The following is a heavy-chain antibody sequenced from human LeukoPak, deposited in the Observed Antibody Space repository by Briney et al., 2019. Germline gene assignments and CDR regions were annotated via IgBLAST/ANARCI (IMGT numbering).Heavy chain of an antibody. Sequence: PGGSLRLSCAASGFTFSNYAMSWVRQAPGKGQEWVSAISGSGGSTYYADSVKGRFTISRDNSKNTLYLQMNSLRAEDTAVYYCANQQAAAGTFYGAFDIWGQGTMVTVSS. CDR2: ISGSGGST. CDR3: ANQQAAAGTFYGAFDI. J-gene: IGHJ3*02. V-gene: IGHV3-23*01. D-gene: IGHD6-13*01. CDR1: GFTFSNYA.